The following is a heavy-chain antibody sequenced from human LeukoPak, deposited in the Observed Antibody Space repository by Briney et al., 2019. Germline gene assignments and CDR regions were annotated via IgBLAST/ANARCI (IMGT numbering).Heavy chain of an antibody. CDR3: AREFQAPYYFDY. Sequence: GGSLRLSCAASGFTFSSYSMNWVRQAPGKGLEWVSSISSSSSYIYYADSVKGRFTIYRNNAKNSLYLQMNSLRAEDTAVYYCAREFQAPYYFDYWGQGTLVTVSS. V-gene: IGHV3-21*01. CDR2: ISSSSSYI. J-gene: IGHJ4*02. CDR1: GFTFSSYS.